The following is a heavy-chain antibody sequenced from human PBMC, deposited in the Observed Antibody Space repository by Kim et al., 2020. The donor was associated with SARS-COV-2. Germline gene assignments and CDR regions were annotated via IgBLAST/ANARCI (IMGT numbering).Heavy chain of an antibody. V-gene: IGHV3-48*03. D-gene: IGHD2-2*01. CDR3: ARSLYCSSASCFYGMDV. J-gene: IGHJ6*02. Sequence: SVKGRVTTSRDNAKSSLSLQMNCLRAEDTAVYYCARSLYCSSASCFYGMDVWGQGTTVTVSS.